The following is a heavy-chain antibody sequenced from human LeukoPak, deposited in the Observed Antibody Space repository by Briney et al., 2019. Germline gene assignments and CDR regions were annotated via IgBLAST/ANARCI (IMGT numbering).Heavy chain of an antibody. CDR3: ARFAEDPVKYNYYYMDV. Sequence: GGSLRLSCAASGFTFSDHYMDWVRQAPGKGLEWVGRTRNKANSYTTEYAASVKGRFTISRDDSKNSLYLQMNSLRAEDTAVYYCARFAEDPVKYNYYYMDVWGKGTSVTVSS. CDR2: TRNKANSYTT. D-gene: IGHD2-15*01. V-gene: IGHV3-72*01. J-gene: IGHJ6*03. CDR1: GFTFSDHY.